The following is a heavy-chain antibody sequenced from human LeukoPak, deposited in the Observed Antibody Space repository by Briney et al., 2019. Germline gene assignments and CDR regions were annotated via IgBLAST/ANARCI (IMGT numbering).Heavy chain of an antibody. CDR1: GLIFSSYW. CDR2: IKKDGSEK. V-gene: IGHV3-7*01. Sequence: PGGSLRLSCAASGLIFSSYWMSWVRQAPWKGLEWVANIKKDGSEKYYVDSVKGRFTISRDNAKNSLYLQMNSLRADDTAVYHCARQETSSYNGAFDIWGQGTMVTVSS. CDR3: ARQETSSYNGAFDI. D-gene: IGHD1-26*01. J-gene: IGHJ3*02.